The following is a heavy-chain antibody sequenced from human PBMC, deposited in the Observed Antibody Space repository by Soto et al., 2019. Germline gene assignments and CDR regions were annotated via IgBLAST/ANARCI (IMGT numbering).Heavy chain of an antibody. CDR1: GYTLNTYY. D-gene: IGHD2-21*02. CDR2: IHPSGGGS. Sequence: QVQLVQSGAEVKKPGASVKVSCKPSGYTLNTYYLHWVRQAPGQGLEWMGIIHPSGGGSTYAQKCLGRVTMARDTSTSTVFMELSSLRYADTAVYYCARGGHIAVVTDSFDYWGQGTLVTVSS. V-gene: IGHV1-46*02. J-gene: IGHJ4*02. CDR3: ARGGHIAVVTDSFDY.